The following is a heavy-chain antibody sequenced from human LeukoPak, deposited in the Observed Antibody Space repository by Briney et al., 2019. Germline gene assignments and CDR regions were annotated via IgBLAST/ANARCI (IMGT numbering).Heavy chain of an antibody. D-gene: IGHD3-10*01. CDR3: ARTHPSPVLLWFGETLGWFDP. Sequence: GASVKVSCKASGYTFTSYAMHWVRQAPGQRLEWMGWINAGNGNTKYSQEFQGRVTITRDTSASTAYMELSSLRSEDMAVYYCARTHPSPVLLWFGETLGWFDPWGQGTLVTVSS. CDR1: GYTFTSYA. J-gene: IGHJ5*02. V-gene: IGHV1-3*03. CDR2: INAGNGNT.